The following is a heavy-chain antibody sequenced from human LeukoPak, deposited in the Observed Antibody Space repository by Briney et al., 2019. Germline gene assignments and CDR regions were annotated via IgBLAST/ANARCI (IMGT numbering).Heavy chain of an antibody. D-gene: IGHD4-17*01. CDR2: INPNSGGT. J-gene: IGHJ4*02. CDR1: GYTFTGYY. Sequence: ASVKVSCKASGYTFTGYYMHWVRQAPGQGLEWMGWINPNSGGTNYAQKFQGRVTMTRDTSISTAYMELSRLRSDDTAVYYCARLRDYGDYGFDYWGRGTLVTVSS. CDR3: ARLRDYGDYGFDY. V-gene: IGHV1-2*02.